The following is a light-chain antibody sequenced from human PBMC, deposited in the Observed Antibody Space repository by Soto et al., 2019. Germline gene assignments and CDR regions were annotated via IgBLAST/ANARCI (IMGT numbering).Light chain of an antibody. V-gene: IGKV3-15*01. J-gene: IGKJ1*01. CDR2: GAS. CDR3: QQYYNWPWT. Sequence: EIVMTQSPATLSVSPGERATLSCRASQSVTSNLARYQQKPGQAPRLLFYGASTRANGIPARFSGSGSGTEFTLTISSLQSEDFGVYYCQQYYNWPWTFGQGTKVEIK. CDR1: QSVTSN.